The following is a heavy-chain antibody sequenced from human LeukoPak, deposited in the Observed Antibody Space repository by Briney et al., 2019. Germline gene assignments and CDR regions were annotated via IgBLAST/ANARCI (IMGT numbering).Heavy chain of an antibody. CDR1: GYTFTSYG. D-gene: IGHD6-13*01. CDR3: ARAARSSWYPAPFDY. V-gene: IGHV1-18*01. CDR2: ISAYNGNT. Sequence: ASVKVSCKASGYTFTSYGISWVRQAPGQGLEWMGWISAYNGNTNYAQKLQGRVTMTTDTSTSTAYMELRGLRSDDTAVYYCARAARSSWYPAPFDYWGQGTLVTVSS. J-gene: IGHJ4*02.